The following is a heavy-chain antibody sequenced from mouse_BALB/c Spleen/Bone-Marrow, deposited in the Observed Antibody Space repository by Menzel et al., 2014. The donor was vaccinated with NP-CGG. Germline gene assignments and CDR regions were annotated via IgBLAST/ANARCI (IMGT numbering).Heavy chain of an antibody. J-gene: IGHJ2*01. CDR2: ISSGSSTX. CDR3: ARSSYGYDRQAYFFDY. V-gene: IGHV5-17*02. Sequence: EVMLVESGGGLVQPGGSRKLSCAASGFTFSSFGMHWVRQAPEKGLEWVAYISSGSSTXYYADTVKGRFTISRDNPKNTLFLQMASLRSEDTAMYYCARSSYGYDRQAYFFDYWGQGTTLTVSS. D-gene: IGHD2-2*01. CDR1: GFTFSSFG.